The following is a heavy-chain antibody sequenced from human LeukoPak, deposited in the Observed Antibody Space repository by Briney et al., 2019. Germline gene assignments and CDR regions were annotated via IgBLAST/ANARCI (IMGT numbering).Heavy chain of an antibody. CDR2: IDYTGTA. CDR3: ARGNYGSGSYYVVNFDY. CDR1: GGSISSHY. D-gene: IGHD3-10*01. V-gene: IGHV4-59*11. J-gene: IGHJ4*02. Sequence: KTSETLSLTCTVSGGSISSHYWSWIRQPPGKGLEWIGYIDYTGTANYNPSLKSRVTISLDTSKNQFSLKLNSVTAADTAVYYCARGNYGSGSYYVVNFDYWGRGTLVTVSS.